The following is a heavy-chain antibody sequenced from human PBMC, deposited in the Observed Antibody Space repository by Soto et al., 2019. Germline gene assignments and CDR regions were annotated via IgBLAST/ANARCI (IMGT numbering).Heavy chain of an antibody. J-gene: IGHJ6*02. CDR2: IYYSGST. V-gene: IGHV4-31*03. D-gene: IGHD3-10*01. CDR1: GGSIRSGGYY. Sequence: QVQLQESGPELVKPSQTLSLTCTVSGGSIRSGGYYWRWIRQHPGKGVEWIGYIYYSGSTYYNPSLKSRVTISVDTSKNQFSLKLSSVTAADTAVYYCARDWRYYYGSGTSAGYYYYGMDVWGQGTTVTVSS. CDR3: ARDWRYYYGSGTSAGYYYYGMDV.